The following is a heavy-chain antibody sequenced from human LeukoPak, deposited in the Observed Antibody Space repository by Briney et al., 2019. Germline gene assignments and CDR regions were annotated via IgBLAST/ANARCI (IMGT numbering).Heavy chain of an antibody. J-gene: IGHJ4*02. CDR3: ARDLPGAARGFDY. CDR1: GFTVSDNF. D-gene: IGHD7-27*01. V-gene: IGHV3-53*01. CDR2: LYTNDAT. Sequence: GGSLRLSCAASGFTVSDNFMSWVRQAPGKGLGWVSTLYTNDATYYEDSVKGRFTISRDSSKNTLYFQMSSVRIEDTAVYYCARDLPGAARGFDYWGQGTLVTVSS.